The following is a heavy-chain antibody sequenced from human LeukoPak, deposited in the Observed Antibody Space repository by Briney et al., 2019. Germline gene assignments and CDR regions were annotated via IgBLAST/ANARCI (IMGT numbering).Heavy chain of an antibody. Sequence: SQTLSLTCTVSGGSISGSDYYWSWIRQPPGKGLEWIGHIYYSGNTYFNPSLKSRIAISVDTSKNQFSLKLSSVTAADTAVYYCARVRPGYSSGWYDYWGQGTLVTVSS. D-gene: IGHD6-19*01. CDR3: ARVRPGYSSGWYDY. V-gene: IGHV4-30-4*01. CDR1: GGSISGSDYY. J-gene: IGHJ4*02. CDR2: IYYSGNT.